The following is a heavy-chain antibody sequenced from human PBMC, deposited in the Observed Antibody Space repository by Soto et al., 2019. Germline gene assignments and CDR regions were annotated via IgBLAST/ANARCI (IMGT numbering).Heavy chain of an antibody. Sequence: HPGGSLRLSCAASGFTFSSYAMSWVRQAPGKGLEWVSAISGSGGSAYYADSVKGRFTISRDNSKNTLYLQMNSLRAEDTAVYYCAKDQGEGPGSTDYWGQGTLVTVSS. CDR3: AKDQGEGPGSTDY. D-gene: IGHD3-10*01. J-gene: IGHJ4*02. CDR2: ISGSGGSA. CDR1: GFTFSSYA. V-gene: IGHV3-23*01.